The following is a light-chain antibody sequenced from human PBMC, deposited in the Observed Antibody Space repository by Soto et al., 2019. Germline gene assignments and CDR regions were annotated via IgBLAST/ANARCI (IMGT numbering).Light chain of an antibody. J-gene: IGLJ1*01. Sequence: QSAPTPPRSAAGSPGQSVTISCTVTSSDVGGYNYVSWYQQHPGKAPKLIIYEVSKRPSGVPDRFSGSKSGNTASLTVSGLQPEDEADYYCSSYAGSNKSVFGTGTKVNVL. V-gene: IGLV2-8*01. CDR3: SSYAGSNKSV. CDR1: SSDVGGYNY. CDR2: EVS.